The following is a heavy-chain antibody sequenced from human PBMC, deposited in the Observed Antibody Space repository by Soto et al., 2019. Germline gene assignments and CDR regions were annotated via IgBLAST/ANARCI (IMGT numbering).Heavy chain of an antibody. D-gene: IGHD2-21*02. CDR2: IYYSGST. J-gene: IGHJ5*02. V-gene: IGHV4-30-4*01. CDR1: GGSISSGDYY. Sequence: PSETLSLTCTVSGGSISSGDYYWSWIRQPPGKGLEWIGYIYYSGSTYYNPSLKSRVTISVDTSKNQFSLKLSSVTAADTAVYYCARKCGGDCFDNWFDPWGQGTLVTVPS. CDR3: ARKCGGDCFDNWFDP.